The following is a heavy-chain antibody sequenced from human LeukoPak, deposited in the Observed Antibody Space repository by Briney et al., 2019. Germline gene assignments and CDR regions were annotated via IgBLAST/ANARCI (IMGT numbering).Heavy chain of an antibody. J-gene: IGHJ3*02. Sequence: PSETLSPTCAVSGYSISSGYYWGWIRQPPGKGLEWIGSIYHSGSTYYNPSLKSRVTISVDTSKNQFSLKLSSVTAADTAVYYCARQVRPDAFDIWGQGTMVTVSS. V-gene: IGHV4-38-2*01. CDR2: IYHSGST. CDR3: ARQVRPDAFDI. CDR1: GYSISSGYY. D-gene: IGHD1-1*01.